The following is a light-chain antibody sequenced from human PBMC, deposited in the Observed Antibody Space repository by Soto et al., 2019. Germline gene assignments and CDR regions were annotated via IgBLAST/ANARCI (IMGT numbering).Light chain of an antibody. J-gene: IGKJ2*01. CDR2: GAS. Sequence: EIVMTQSPATLSVSAGVSATLSCRARPSVGSNLAWYQQKPGQSPRLLMYGASTRATDIPARFSGGGSGTEFTFTIDSLQSEDFAVYFCQQYTHWPSFGQGTKL. CDR3: QQYTHWPS. V-gene: IGKV3-15*01. CDR1: PSVGSN.